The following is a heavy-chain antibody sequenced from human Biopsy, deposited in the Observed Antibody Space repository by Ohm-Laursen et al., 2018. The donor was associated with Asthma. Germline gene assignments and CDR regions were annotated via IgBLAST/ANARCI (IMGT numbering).Heavy chain of an antibody. V-gene: IGHV1-2*06. J-gene: IGHJ5*02. D-gene: IGHD6-13*01. Sequence: ASVKVSCKASGYTFIGCPIHWMRQAPGQGLEWLGRINPNSGGTNYAQKFQGRVTMTRDTSISTAYMEVSRLRSDDTAVYYCARGQKSAGDRWFDPWGQGTLVTVSS. CDR1: GYTFIGCP. CDR3: ARGQKSAGDRWFDP. CDR2: INPNSGGT.